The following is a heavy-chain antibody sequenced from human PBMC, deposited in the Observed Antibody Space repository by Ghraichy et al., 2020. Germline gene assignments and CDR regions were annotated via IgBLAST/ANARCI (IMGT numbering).Heavy chain of an antibody. V-gene: IGHV4-61*02. CDR3: ARDLHRYHSRFDP. CDR2: IYTSGGT. D-gene: IGHD1-14*01. Sequence: SQTLSLTCTVSGGSISSRSYYWSWIRQSAGKGLEWIGRIYTSGGTNYNPSLKSRVTMSVDTSKNQFSLKLRSVTAADTAVYYCARDLHRYHSRFDPWGRGTLVTVSS. J-gene: IGHJ5*02. CDR1: GGSISSRSYY.